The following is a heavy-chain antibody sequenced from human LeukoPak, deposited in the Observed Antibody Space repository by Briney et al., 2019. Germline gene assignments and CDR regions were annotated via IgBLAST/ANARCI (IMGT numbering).Heavy chain of an antibody. Sequence: GGSLRLSCAASGFTFSSYAMSWVRQAPGKGLEWVSAISGSGSTIYYADSVKGRFTISRDNAKNSLYLQMNSLRAEDTAVYYCARANQGWSRPNYYFDYWGQGTLVTVSS. V-gene: IGHV3-23*01. CDR1: GFTFSSYA. D-gene: IGHD1-7*01. CDR2: ISGSGSTI. CDR3: ARANQGWSRPNYYFDY. J-gene: IGHJ4*02.